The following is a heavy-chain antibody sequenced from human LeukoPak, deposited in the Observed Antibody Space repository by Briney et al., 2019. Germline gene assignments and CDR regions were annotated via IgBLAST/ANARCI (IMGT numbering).Heavy chain of an antibody. J-gene: IGHJ6*03. V-gene: IGHV4-4*07. D-gene: IGHD6-13*01. CDR2: IYTSGST. CDR1: GGSISSYY. Sequence: SETLSLTCTVSGGSISSYYWSWIRQPAGKGLEWIGRIYTSGSTNYNPSLKSRVTMSVDTSKNQFSLKLSSVTAADTAVYYCARAGGRAAAGTLYYYYYMDVWGKGTTVTISS. CDR3: ARAGGRAAAGTLYYYYYMDV.